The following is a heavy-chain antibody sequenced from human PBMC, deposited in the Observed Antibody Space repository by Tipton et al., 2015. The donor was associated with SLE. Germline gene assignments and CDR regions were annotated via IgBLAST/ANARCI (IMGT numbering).Heavy chain of an antibody. D-gene: IGHD3-3*01. V-gene: IGHV4-59*01. J-gene: IGHJ4*02. CDR2: IYYSGST. Sequence: TLSLTCAVYGGSFSSYYWSWIRQPPGKGLEWIGYIYYSGSTNYKPSLKSRVTISVDTSKNQFSLKLNSVTAADTAMYFCARSPGRLRSMDYWGQGTLVTVSS. CDR1: GGSFSSYY. CDR3: ARSPGRLRSMDY.